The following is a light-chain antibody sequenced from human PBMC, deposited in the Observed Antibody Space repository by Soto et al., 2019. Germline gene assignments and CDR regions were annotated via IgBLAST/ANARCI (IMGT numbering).Light chain of an antibody. J-gene: IGLJ2*01. CDR3: SSYASVSIVV. CDR2: DVS. Sequence: QSVLTQPASVSGSPGQSITISCTGTSSDIGGYNYVSWYQQHPGKAPKVIIHDVSNRPLGVSNRFSGSKSGNTASLTISGLQDEDEADYYCSSYASVSIVVFGGGTKVTVL. CDR1: SSDIGGYNY. V-gene: IGLV2-14*01.